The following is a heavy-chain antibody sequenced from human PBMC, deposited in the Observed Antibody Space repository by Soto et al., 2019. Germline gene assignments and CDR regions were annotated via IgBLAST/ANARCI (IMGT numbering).Heavy chain of an antibody. D-gene: IGHD4-17*01. J-gene: IGHJ4*02. V-gene: IGHV1-69*01. CDR1: GGTFSSYA. CDR3: ASYGDPRYLKCYFDY. Sequence: QVQLVQSGAEVKKPGSSVKVSCKASGGTFSSYAISWVRQAPGQGLEWMGGIIPIFGTANYALKFQGRVTITADESTSTGYMELSSLRSEDTVVYYCASYGDPRYLKCYFDYWGQETLVTVSS. CDR2: IIPIFGTA.